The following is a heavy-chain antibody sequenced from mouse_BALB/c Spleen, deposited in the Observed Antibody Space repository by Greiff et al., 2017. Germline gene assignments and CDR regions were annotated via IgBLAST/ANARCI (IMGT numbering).Heavy chain of an antibody. CDR3: ARSGRHDY. J-gene: IGHJ2*01. V-gene: IGHV1-77*01. CDR1: GYTFTDYY. Sequence: VQLQQSGAELARPGASVKLSCKASGYTFTDYYINWVKQRTGQGLEWIGEIYPGSGNTYYNEKFKGKATLTADKSSSTAYMQLSSLTSEDSAVYFCARSGRHDYWGQGTTLTVSS. D-gene: IGHD3-1*01. CDR2: IYPGSGNT.